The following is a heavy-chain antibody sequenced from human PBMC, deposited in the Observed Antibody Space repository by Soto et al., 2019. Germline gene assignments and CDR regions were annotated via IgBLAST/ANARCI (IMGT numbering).Heavy chain of an antibody. J-gene: IGHJ6*02. CDR1: GFTFSRYN. CDR3: VRDEAWGSSGIRYYFSYTGMDA. D-gene: IGHD3-16*01. Sequence: PGGSLRLSCVASGFTFSRYNIQWVRQAPGKGLEWVAYVTTSGDTWFYAGSVEGRFAISRDVATNSVHLQMHSLSDDDTGVYYCVRDEAWGSSGIRYYFSYTGMDAWGQGTTVPVAS. CDR2: VTTSGDTW. V-gene: IGHV3-48*02.